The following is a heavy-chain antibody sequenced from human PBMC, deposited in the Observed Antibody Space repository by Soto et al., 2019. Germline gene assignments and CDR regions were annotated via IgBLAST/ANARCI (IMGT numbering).Heavy chain of an antibody. CDR3: AAQHIAAPFDY. D-gene: IGHD6-6*01. J-gene: IGHJ4*02. CDR2: IYHSGST. V-gene: IGHV4-38-2*01. Sequence: PSETLSLTCAVSGYSISSGYYWGWIRQPPGKGLGWIGSIYHSGSTYYNPSLKSRVTISVDTSKTQFSLKLSSVTAADTAVYYCAAQHIAAPFDYWGQGTLVTVSS. CDR1: GYSISSGYY.